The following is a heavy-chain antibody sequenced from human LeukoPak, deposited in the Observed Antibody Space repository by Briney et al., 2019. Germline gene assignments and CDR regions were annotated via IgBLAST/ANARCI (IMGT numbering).Heavy chain of an antibody. J-gene: IGHJ4*02. CDR2: ITSSSSYT. V-gene: IGHV3-21*01. D-gene: IGHD3-10*02. Sequence: GGSLRLSCAAPGITFSNYNMNWVRQAPGKGLEWISAITSSSSYTFYADSVKGRFTISRDNAKSTLYLQMNSLRAEDTAVYYCAREGLFGDPLDYWGQGTLVTVSS. CDR1: GITFSNYN. CDR3: AREGLFGDPLDY.